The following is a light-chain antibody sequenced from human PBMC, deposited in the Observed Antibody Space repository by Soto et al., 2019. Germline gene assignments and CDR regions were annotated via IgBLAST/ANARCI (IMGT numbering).Light chain of an antibody. J-gene: IGKJ5*01. Sequence: DIQLTQSPSSLSAFVGDRVTITCRASQSISSSLNWYQHKPGKAPNLLIYDASGLHSGVPSRFGGSGSGTDFTLTISSLQPEDFATYYCQQSYGTPRTFGQGTRLEI. CDR1: QSISSS. V-gene: IGKV1-39*01. CDR3: QQSYGTPRT. CDR2: DAS.